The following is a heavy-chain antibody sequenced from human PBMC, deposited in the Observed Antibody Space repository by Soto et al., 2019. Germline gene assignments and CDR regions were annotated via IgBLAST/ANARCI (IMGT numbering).Heavy chain of an antibody. CDR3: AGSYYYGSGSYYNVYY. Sequence: PSETLSLTGTVSGGSISSYYWSWIRQPPGKGLEWIGYIYYSGSTNYNPSLKSRVTISVDTSKNQFSLKLSSVTAADTAVYYCAGSYYYGSGSYYNVYYWGQGTLVTVSS. CDR2: IYYSGST. D-gene: IGHD3-10*01. J-gene: IGHJ4*02. CDR1: GGSISSYY. V-gene: IGHV4-59*08.